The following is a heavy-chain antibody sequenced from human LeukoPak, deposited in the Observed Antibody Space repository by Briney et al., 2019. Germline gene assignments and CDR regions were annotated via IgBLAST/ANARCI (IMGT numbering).Heavy chain of an antibody. D-gene: IGHD2-15*01. Sequence: GESLKISCKASGYSFSSDWIAWVRQMPGKGLEWMGIIFPIDSETTYSPSFQGQVTISADKSISTAYLQWSSLEASDTAMHYCTRGCSGGSCSRDAMDVWGQGTMVTVSS. CDR1: GYSFSSDW. CDR2: IFPIDSET. CDR3: TRGCSGGSCSRDAMDV. J-gene: IGHJ6*02. V-gene: IGHV5-51*01.